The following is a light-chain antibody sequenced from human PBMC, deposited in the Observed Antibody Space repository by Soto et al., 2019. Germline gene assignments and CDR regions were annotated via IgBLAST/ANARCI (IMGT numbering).Light chain of an antibody. Sequence: EIGMTHSPATLSVSPWEIATLSFRSSQSININLAWYQQKPGQAPRLLIYGASTRATGLPARFSGSGSGTEFTLIISSLQSEDSAVYYCQQYDNWPITFGQGTRWRL. CDR1: QSININ. CDR2: GAS. CDR3: QQYDNWPIT. V-gene: IGKV3-15*01. J-gene: IGKJ5*01.